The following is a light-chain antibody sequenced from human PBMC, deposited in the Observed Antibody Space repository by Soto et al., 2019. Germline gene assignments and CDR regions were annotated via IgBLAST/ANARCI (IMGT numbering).Light chain of an antibody. CDR3: QQYNSYWT. Sequence: DFRMSPSPSTLNASVGDRVTITCRASQSISSWLAWYQQKPGKAPKLLIYKASSLESGVPSRFSGSGSGTEFTLTISSLQPDDFATYYCQQYNSYWTFGQGTKVDIK. J-gene: IGKJ1*01. V-gene: IGKV1-5*03. CDR1: QSISSW. CDR2: KAS.